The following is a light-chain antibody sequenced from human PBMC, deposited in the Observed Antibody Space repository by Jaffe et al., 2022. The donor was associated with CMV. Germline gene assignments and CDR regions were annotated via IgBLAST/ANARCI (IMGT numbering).Light chain of an antibody. CDR2: SNN. CDR1: SSNIGSNT. J-gene: IGLJ1*01. Sequence: QSVLTQPPSASGTPGQRVTISCSGSSSNIGSNTVNWYQQLPGTAPKLLMYSNNQRPSGVPDRFSGSISGTSASLAINGLQSEDEADYYCAVWDDSLNGRYVFGTGTRVTVL. CDR3: AVWDDSLNGRYV. V-gene: IGLV1-44*01.